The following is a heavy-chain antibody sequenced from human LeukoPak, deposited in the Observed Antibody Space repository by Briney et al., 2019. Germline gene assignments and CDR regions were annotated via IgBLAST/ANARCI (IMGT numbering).Heavy chain of an antibody. Sequence: GASVKVSCKTSDYTFTTPGINWVRQAPGQGLEWMGWISGYNAATDYAQKIRGRVTMTIDTSTSTAYLDLSNLRSDDTAVYYCVRYAIDGYSDVWGQGTLVTVSS. CDR1: DYTFTTPG. CDR2: ISGYNAAT. CDR3: VRYAIDGYSDV. D-gene: IGHD1-26*01. J-gene: IGHJ4*02. V-gene: IGHV1-18*01.